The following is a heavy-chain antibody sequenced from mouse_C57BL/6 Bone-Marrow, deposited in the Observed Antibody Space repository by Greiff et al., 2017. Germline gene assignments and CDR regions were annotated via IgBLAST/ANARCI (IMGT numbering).Heavy chain of an antibody. D-gene: IGHD2-4*01. V-gene: IGHV1-69*01. CDR1: GYTFTSYW. CDR2: IDPSDSYT. Sequence: QVQLQQPGAELVMPGASVKLSCKASGYTFTSYWMHWVKQRPGQGLEWIGEIDPSDSYTNYNQKFKGKSTLTVDKSSSTAYMQLSSLTSEDSAVYYCSRTPGLRLDYWCQGTTLTVSS. J-gene: IGHJ2*01. CDR3: SRTPGLRLDY.